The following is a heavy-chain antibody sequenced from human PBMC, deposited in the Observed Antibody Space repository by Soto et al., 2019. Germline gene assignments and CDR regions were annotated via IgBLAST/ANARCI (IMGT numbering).Heavy chain of an antibody. CDR1: GGSFSGYY. V-gene: IGHV4-34*01. J-gene: IGHJ4*02. Sequence: QVQLQQWGAGLLKPTETLSLTCAVYGGSFSGYYWNWIRQPPGKGLEWIGEINHSGSTNYNASLMIRVTISADTSNNPFSLKLRSVTAADTAVSDCASAMVRGIIDYWGQGGLVAVSS. CDR2: INHSGST. CDR3: ASAMVRGIIDY. D-gene: IGHD3-10*01.